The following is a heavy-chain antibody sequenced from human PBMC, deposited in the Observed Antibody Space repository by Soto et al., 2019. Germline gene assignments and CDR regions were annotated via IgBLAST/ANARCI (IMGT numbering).Heavy chain of an antibody. Sequence: GGSLRLSCTASGFTFGDYAMSWFRQAPGKGLEWVGFIRSKAYGGTTEYAASVKGRFTISRDDSKSIAYLQMNSLKTEDTAVYYCTREYHYYDFWSGPSMDVWGKGTTVTVSS. J-gene: IGHJ6*03. CDR3: TREYHYYDFWSGPSMDV. CDR1: GFTFGDYA. CDR2: IRSKAYGGTT. V-gene: IGHV3-49*03. D-gene: IGHD3-3*01.